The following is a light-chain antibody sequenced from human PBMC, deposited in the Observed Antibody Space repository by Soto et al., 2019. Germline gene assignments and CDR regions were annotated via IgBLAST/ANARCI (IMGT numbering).Light chain of an antibody. Sequence: QSVLSQSPSASGTPGQRVTLSCSGSSSNIGSNYVYWYQQLPGTAPKLLIFNNNQRPSGVPDRFSGSKSGTSASLAISGLRSEDEADYYCAAWDDSLTGPVFGGGTKLTVL. V-gene: IGLV1-47*01. CDR1: SSNIGSNY. CDR3: AAWDDSLTGPV. CDR2: NNN. J-gene: IGLJ3*02.